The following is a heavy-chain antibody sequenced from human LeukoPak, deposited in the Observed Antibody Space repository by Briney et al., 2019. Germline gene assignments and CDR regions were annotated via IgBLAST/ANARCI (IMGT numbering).Heavy chain of an antibody. V-gene: IGHV4-34*01. CDR1: GGSFSGYY. CDR3: ARVWYYDYVWPS. CDR2: INHSGST. D-gene: IGHD3-16*01. J-gene: IGHJ5*02. Sequence: SETLSLTCAVYGGSFSGYYWSWIRQPPGKGLEWIGEINHSGSTDYNPSLKSRVTISVDTSKNQFSLKLSSVTAADTAVYYCARVWYYDYVWPSWGQGTLVTVSS.